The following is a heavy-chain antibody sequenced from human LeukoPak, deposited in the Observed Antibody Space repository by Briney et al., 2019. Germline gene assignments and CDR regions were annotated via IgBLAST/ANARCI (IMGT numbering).Heavy chain of an antibody. CDR1: GFTVSSNY. J-gene: IGHJ4*02. Sequence: GGSLRLSCAASGFTVSSNYMNWVRQAPGKGLEWVSYISSSGSTIYYADSVKGRFTISRDNAKNSLYLQMNSLRAEDTAVYYCARDRIVVPAVPFDYWGQGTLVTVSS. D-gene: IGHD2-2*01. CDR2: ISSSGSTI. V-gene: IGHV3-48*03. CDR3: ARDRIVVPAVPFDY.